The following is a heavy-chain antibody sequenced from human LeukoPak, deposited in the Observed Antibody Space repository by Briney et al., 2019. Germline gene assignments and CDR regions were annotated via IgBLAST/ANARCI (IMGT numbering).Heavy chain of an antibody. J-gene: IGHJ4*02. CDR2: INPSGGST. CDR1: GYTFTSYY. D-gene: IGHD5-18*01. Sequence: GASVKVSCKASGYTFTSYYMHWVRQAPGQGLEWMGIINPSGGSTSYAQKFQGRVTMTEDTSTDTAYMDLSSLRSEDTAVYYCATGYTYDYSLYWGQGTLVTVSS. CDR3: ATGYTYDYSLY. V-gene: IGHV1-46*01.